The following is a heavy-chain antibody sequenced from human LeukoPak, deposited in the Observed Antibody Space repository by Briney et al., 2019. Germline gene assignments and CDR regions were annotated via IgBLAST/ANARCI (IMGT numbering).Heavy chain of an antibody. CDR1: GGTFSSYA. Sequence: SVKVSCKASGGTFSSYAIGWVRQAPGQGLEWMGGIIPIFGTANYAQKFQGRVTITADKSTSTAYMELSSLRSEDTAVYYCARALGAAAGKYYYYYYMDVWGKGTTVTVSS. J-gene: IGHJ6*03. D-gene: IGHD6-13*01. CDR2: IIPIFGTA. CDR3: ARALGAAAGKYYYYYYMDV. V-gene: IGHV1-69*06.